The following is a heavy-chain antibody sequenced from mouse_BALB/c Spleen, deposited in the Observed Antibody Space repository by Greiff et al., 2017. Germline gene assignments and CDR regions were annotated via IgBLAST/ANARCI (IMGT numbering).Heavy chain of an antibody. CDR1: GYTFTSYW. J-gene: IGHJ3*01. CDR3: ARPTMITTDAWFAY. CDR2: IYPGDGDT. V-gene: IGHV1-87*01. D-gene: IGHD2-4*01. Sequence: QVQLKESGAELARPGASVKLSCKASGYTFTSYWMQWVKQRPGQGLEWIGAIYPGDGDTRYTQKFKGKATLTADKSSSTAYMQLSSLASEDSAVYYCARPTMITTDAWFAYWGQGTLVTVSA.